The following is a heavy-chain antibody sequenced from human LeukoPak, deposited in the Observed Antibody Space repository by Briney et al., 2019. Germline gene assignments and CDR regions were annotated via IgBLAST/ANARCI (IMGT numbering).Heavy chain of an antibody. Sequence: PGGSLRLSCAASGLTFSSYWMHWVRHAPGKGLVWVSCINSVGSSTMYADSVKGRFTIPRHNANNTLYLQMNSLRAGDTAVSYCARDIAYSLDYCGPGAPGSASS. D-gene: IGHD3-16*01. J-gene: IGHJ4*03. CDR2: INSVGSST. CDR1: GLTFSSYW. V-gene: IGHV3-74*03. CDR3: ARDIAYSLDY.